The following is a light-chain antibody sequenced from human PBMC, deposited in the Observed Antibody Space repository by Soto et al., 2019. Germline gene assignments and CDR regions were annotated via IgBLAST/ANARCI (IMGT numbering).Light chain of an antibody. V-gene: IGKV1-5*01. CDR2: DTS. CDR1: QSLSGL. CDR3: KQYNSYFQT. Sequence: DIQMTQSPSTLSASVGDRVTITWRASQSLSGLLAWYQQKPGKAPKLLIYDTSSLKSGVPSRFSGSGSGTELSLSISSLQPDDFATYYGKQYNSYFQTFGRGTKG. J-gene: IGKJ1*01.